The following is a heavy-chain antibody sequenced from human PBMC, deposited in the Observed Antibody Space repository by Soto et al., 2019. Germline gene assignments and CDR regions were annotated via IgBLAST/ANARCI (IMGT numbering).Heavy chain of an antibody. V-gene: IGHV2-5*02. CDR3: AHAGDYDLLTFDH. Sequence: QITLKESGPTLVRPAQTLTLTCAFSGFSLTSSDMGVAWIRQPPGKALEWLALIYWDDDKRYSPSLKDRLAISKDTSRIQVVLTITNVDPVDTATYFRAHAGDYDLLTFDHWGPGTLVTVSS. J-gene: IGHJ4*02. CDR1: GFSLTSSDMG. CDR2: IYWDDDK. D-gene: IGHD4-17*01.